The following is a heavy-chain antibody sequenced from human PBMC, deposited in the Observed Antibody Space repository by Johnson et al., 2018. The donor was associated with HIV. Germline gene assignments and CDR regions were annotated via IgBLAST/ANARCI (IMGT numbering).Heavy chain of an antibody. CDR2: INWNGGST. Sequence: VQLVESGGGVVRPGGSLRLCCAASGFIFGDYGMSWVRLAPGKGLEWVSNINWNGGSTGYADSVKGRFTISRDNAKNSLFSLYVQMNSLRAEDTASYYCARSDGWGAFDIWGQGTMVTVSS. J-gene: IGHJ3*02. V-gene: IGHV3-20*04. CDR1: GFIFGDYG. D-gene: IGHD3-10*01. CDR3: ARSDGWGAFDI.